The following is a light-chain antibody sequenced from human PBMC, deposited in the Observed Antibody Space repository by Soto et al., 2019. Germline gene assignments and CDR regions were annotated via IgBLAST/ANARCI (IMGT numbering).Light chain of an antibody. CDR2: GAS. Sequence: EVVMTQSPGTLSVSPGERVTLSCRASQSVSSNLAWYQQKPGQAPRLLIFGASTRATGIPARFSGSESGTEFTLTINSLQSEDSAVYYYQQYDNWWTFGQGTKV. V-gene: IGKV3-15*01. CDR1: QSVSSN. CDR3: QQYDNWWT. J-gene: IGKJ1*01.